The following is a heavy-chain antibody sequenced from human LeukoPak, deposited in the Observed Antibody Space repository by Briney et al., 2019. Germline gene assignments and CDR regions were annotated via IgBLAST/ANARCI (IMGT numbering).Heavy chain of an antibody. V-gene: IGHV4-59*01. Sequence: NPSETLSLTCTVSGGSISSYYWSWIRQPPGRGLEWIGYIYYSGSTNYNPSLKSRVTISVDTSKNQFSLKLSSVTAADTAVYYCAREAAAGVDYWGQGTLVTVSS. CDR1: GGSISSYY. D-gene: IGHD6-13*01. J-gene: IGHJ4*02. CDR2: IYYSGST. CDR3: AREAAAGVDY.